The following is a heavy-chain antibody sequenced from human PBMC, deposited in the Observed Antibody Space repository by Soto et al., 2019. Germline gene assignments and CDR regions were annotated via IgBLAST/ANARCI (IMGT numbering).Heavy chain of an antibody. CDR1: GGSFSGYY. D-gene: IGHD2-8*02. CDR2: INHSGST. V-gene: IGHV4-34*01. J-gene: IGHJ4*02. Sequence: SETLSLTCAVYGGSFSGYYWSWIRQPPGKGLEWIGEINHSGSTNYNPSLKSRVTISVDTSKNQFSLKLSSVTAADTAVYYCARAGGSLDDWGQGTLVTVSS. CDR3: ARAGGSLDD.